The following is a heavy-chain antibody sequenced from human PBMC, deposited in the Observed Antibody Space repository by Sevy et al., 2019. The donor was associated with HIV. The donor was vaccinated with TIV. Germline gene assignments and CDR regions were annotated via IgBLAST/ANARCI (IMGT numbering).Heavy chain of an antibody. D-gene: IGHD5-12*01. CDR3: AKDGGYGEGDYYYMDV. Sequence: GGSLRLSCAASGFTFSSYAMSWVRQAPGKGLEWVSAISGSGGSTYYADSVKGRFTISRDNSKNTLYLQMNSLRAEDTAVYYCAKDGGYGEGDYYYMDVWGKGTTVTVSS. V-gene: IGHV3-23*01. CDR2: ISGSGGST. J-gene: IGHJ6*03. CDR1: GFTFSSYA.